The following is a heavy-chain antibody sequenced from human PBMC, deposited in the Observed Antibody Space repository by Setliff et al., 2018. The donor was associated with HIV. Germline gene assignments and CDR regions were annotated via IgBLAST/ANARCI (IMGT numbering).Heavy chain of an antibody. V-gene: IGHV5-51*01. Sequence: GESLKISCRASGYTFTNYWIGWVRQVPGKGLEWIGVIYPGDSVTRYSPSFQGQVSISADTSITTAYLQWSSLKASDTAIYYCTRRRRAPGTEDLEAVWGQGTLVTVSS. CDR3: TRRRRAPGTEDLEAV. D-gene: IGHD1-26*01. CDR1: GYTFTNYW. CDR2: IYPGDSVT. J-gene: IGHJ4*02.